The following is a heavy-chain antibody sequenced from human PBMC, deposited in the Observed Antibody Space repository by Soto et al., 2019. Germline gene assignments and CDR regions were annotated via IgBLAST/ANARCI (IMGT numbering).Heavy chain of an antibody. CDR1: GFTFSDYY. V-gene: IGHV3-11*06. CDR2: ISSSSSYT. D-gene: IGHD3-16*02. J-gene: IGHJ5*02. CDR3: ARDHDYVWGSYRPQGFDP. Sequence: PGGPLRLSCAAPGFTFSDYYMSWIRQAPGKGLEWVSYISSSSSYTNYADSVKGRFTISRDNAKNSLYLQMNSLRAEETAVYYCARDHDYVWGSYRPQGFDPWGQGTLVTVSS.